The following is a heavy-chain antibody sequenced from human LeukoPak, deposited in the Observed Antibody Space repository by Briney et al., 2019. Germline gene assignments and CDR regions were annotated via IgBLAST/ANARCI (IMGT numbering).Heavy chain of an antibody. J-gene: IGHJ4*02. CDR2: IYYSGST. Sequence: PSETLSLTCTVSGGSISSGDYYWSWIRQPPGKGLEWIGYIYYSGSTYYNPSLKGRVTISVDTSKNQFSLKLSSVTAADTAVYYCASSVTMMVPWVTWGQGTLVTVSS. V-gene: IGHV4-30-4*01. D-gene: IGHD3-22*01. CDR3: ASSVTMMVPWVT. CDR1: GGSISSGDYY.